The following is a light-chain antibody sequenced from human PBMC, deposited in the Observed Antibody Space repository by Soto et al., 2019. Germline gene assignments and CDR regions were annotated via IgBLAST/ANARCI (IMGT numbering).Light chain of an antibody. CDR1: QGVLYSSNNKNY. CDR2: WAS. CDR3: QQYYSTPLT. J-gene: IGKJ4*01. V-gene: IGKV4-1*01. Sequence: DIVMTQSPDSLCVSLGERATINWKCRQGVLYSSNNKNYLAWYQQKPGQPPKLLIYWASTRESGVPDRFSGSGSGTDFTLTISSLQAEDVAVYYCQQYYSTPLTFGGGTKVDI.